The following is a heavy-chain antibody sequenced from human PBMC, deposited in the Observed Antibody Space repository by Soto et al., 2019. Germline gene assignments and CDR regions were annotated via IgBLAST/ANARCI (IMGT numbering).Heavy chain of an antibody. CDR2: ISGSGGST. Sequence: GGSLRLSCAASGFTFSSYAMSWVRQAPGKGLEWVSAISGSGGSTYYADSVKGRFTISRDNSKNTLYLQMNSLRAEDTAVYYCAKSLWYCSSTSCYVGPYYYYYGMDVWGQGTTVTVSS. D-gene: IGHD2-2*01. CDR1: GFTFSSYA. CDR3: AKSLWYCSSTSCYVGPYYYYYGMDV. V-gene: IGHV3-23*01. J-gene: IGHJ6*02.